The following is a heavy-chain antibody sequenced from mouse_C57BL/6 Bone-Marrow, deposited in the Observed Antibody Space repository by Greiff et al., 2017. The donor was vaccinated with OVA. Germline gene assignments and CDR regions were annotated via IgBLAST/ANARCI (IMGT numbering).Heavy chain of an antibody. CDR1: GFTFSSYA. Sequence: EVMLVESGEGLVKPGGSLKLSCAASGFTFSSYAMSWVRQTPEKRLEWVAYISSGGDYIYYADTVKGRFTISRDNARNTLYLQMSSLKSEDTAMYYCTRDGDSNYAMDYWGQGTSVTVSS. D-gene: IGHD2-5*01. CDR3: TRDGDSNYAMDY. J-gene: IGHJ4*01. V-gene: IGHV5-9-1*02. CDR2: ISSGGDYI.